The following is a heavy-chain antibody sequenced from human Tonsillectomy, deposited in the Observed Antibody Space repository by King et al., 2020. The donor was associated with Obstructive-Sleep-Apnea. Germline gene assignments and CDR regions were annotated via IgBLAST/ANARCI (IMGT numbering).Heavy chain of an antibody. CDR3: ARDSQPKLVDGFDI. V-gene: IGHV4-59*01. Sequence: QLQESGPGLVKPSETLSLTCTVSGGSISNYYWSWIRQPPGKGLEWIGFIYYSGSTNYNPSLKSRVTISVDTSKNQFSLKLSSVTAADTAVYYCARDSQPKLVDGFDIWGQGTTVTVSS. CDR2: IYYSGST. J-gene: IGHJ3*02. CDR1: GGSISNYY. D-gene: IGHD6-13*01.